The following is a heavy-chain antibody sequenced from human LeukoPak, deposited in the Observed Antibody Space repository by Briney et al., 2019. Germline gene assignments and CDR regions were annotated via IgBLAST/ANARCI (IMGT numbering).Heavy chain of an antibody. V-gene: IGHV3-7*01. D-gene: IGHD2-2*01. Sequence: GGSLRLSCAASGFTFSSYWMSWVRQAPGKGLERVANIKQDGSEKYYVDSVKGQFIISRDNTKNSLNLQMNSLRAEDTAVYYCARDCSGTSCYAGAYYYYGMDVWGQGTTVTVSS. J-gene: IGHJ6*02. CDR1: GFTFSSYW. CDR2: IKQDGSEK. CDR3: ARDCSGTSCYAGAYYYYGMDV.